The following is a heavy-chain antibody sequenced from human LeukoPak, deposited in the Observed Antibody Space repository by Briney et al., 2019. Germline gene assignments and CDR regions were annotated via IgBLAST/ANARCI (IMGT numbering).Heavy chain of an antibody. V-gene: IGHV4-59*12. CDR2: IYYSGST. Sequence: SETLSLTCAVYGGSFSGYYWSWIRQPPGKGLEWIGYIYYSGSTNYNPSLKSRVTISVDTSKNQFSLKLSSVTAADTAVYYCALANSSSWYFDYWGQGTLVTVSS. CDR1: GGSFSGYY. CDR3: ALANSSSWYFDY. D-gene: IGHD6-13*01. J-gene: IGHJ4*02.